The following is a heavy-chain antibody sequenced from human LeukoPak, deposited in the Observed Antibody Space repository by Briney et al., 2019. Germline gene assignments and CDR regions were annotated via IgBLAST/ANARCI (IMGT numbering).Heavy chain of an antibody. CDR1: GFTFSSYW. D-gene: IGHD3-10*01. CDR2: IKQDGSEK. CDR3: ARDGYYYGSGNQNWFDP. V-gene: IGHV3-7*01. J-gene: IGHJ5*02. Sequence: GGSLRLSCAASGFTFSSYWMSWVRQAPGKGLEWVANIKQDGSEKYYVDSVKGRFTISRDNAKNSLYLQMNSLRAEHTDVYYCARDGYYYGSGNQNWFDPWGQGTLVTVSS.